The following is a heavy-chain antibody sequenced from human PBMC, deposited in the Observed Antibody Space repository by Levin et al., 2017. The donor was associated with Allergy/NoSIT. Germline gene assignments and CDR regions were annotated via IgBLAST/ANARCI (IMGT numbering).Heavy chain of an antibody. V-gene: IGHV3-53*01. D-gene: IGHD3-10*01. J-gene: IGHJ5*02. CDR2: IYSDGST. CDR1: GFTVSLPS. CDR3: ARLPGNNWLDP. Sequence: CEVSGFTVSLPSLSWVRQAPGKGLEWVSVIYSDGSTYYADSVKGRFTISSDTSKNTLYLQMNSLRAEDTAVYYCARLPGNNWLDPWGQGTLVTVSS.